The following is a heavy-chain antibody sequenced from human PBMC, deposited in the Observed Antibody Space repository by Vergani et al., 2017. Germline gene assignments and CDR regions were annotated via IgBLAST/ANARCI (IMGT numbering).Heavy chain of an antibody. V-gene: IGHV3-23*01. D-gene: IGHD5-24*01. CDR2: IKNTGDST. CDR3: GRGSDNYN. J-gene: IGHJ4*02. Sequence: EVQLLQSEGAVVQPGGSLRLSCVASGFTFSSHAMSWVRQGHGQGLEWFSSIKNTGDSTHYADSVKGRFTISRDNSKNTLYLQMNSLRVEDTDVYYCGRGSDNYNWGQGTLVTVSS. CDR1: GFTFSSHA.